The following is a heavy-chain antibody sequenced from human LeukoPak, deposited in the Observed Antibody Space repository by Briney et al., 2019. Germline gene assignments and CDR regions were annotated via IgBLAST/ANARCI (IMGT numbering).Heavy chain of an antibody. CDR1: EFTLSTYA. Sequence: QPGGSLRLSCAASEFTLSTYAMNWVRQAPGKGLEWVSTISDRWTNYADSVKGRFTISRDDSQNTLFLQMNSLRAEDMAVYYCARVPRNWAAFDIWGQGTMVTVSS. V-gene: IGHV3-23*01. CDR3: ARVPRNWAAFDI. D-gene: IGHD7-27*01. CDR2: ISDRWT. J-gene: IGHJ3*02.